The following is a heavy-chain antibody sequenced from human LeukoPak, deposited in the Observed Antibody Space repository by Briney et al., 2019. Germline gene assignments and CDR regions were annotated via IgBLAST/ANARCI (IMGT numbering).Heavy chain of an antibody. D-gene: IGHD3-10*01. CDR1: GFTFSSYA. V-gene: IGHV3-30*01. Sequence: GGSLRLSCAASGFTFSSYAMHWVRQAPGKGLEWVAVISYDGSNKYYADSVKGRFTISRHNSKNTLYLQMNSLRAEDTAVYYCARVKITMVRGVISYYFDYWGQGTLVTVSS. J-gene: IGHJ4*02. CDR3: ARVKITMVRGVISYYFDY. CDR2: ISYDGSNK.